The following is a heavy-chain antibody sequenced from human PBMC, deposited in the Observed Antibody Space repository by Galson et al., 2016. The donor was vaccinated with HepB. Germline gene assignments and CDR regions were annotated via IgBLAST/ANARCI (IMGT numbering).Heavy chain of an antibody. CDR1: GFTFDDYT. CDR3: AKRIGVSPFRGDFFDQ. V-gene: IGHV3-43*01. Sequence: SLRLSCAASGFTFDDYTIQWVRQAPGKGLEWVSLITWDAAVTYYADSVKGRFTVSRDNSRNSLYLQMNSLTTEDTAFYYCAKRIGVSPFRGDFFDQRAQGTLVTVSS. CDR2: ITWDAAVT. J-gene: IGHJ4*02. D-gene: IGHD3-16*01.